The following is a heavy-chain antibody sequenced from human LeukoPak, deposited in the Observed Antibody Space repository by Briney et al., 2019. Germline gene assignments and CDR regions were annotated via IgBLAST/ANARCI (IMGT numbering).Heavy chain of an antibody. CDR3: ARRGSSSWYGGWFDP. CDR1: GFTFSSYA. J-gene: IGHJ5*02. CDR2: IYSGDST. Sequence: PGGSLRLSCAASGFTFSSYAMSWVRQAPGKGLEWVSVIYSGDSTYYADSVKGRFTISRDSSKNTLYLQMNSLRVEDTAVYYCARRGSSSWYGGWFDPWGQGTLVTVSS. D-gene: IGHD6-13*01. V-gene: IGHV3-53*01.